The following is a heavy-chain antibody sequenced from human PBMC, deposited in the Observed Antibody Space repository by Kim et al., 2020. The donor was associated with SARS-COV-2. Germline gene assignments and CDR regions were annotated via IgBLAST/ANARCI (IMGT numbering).Heavy chain of an antibody. Sequence: YADSMKGRVTISRDNAKNSLFLQMNSLGAEGTAVYHCASDSGVCSGCAFDLWGRGTMVSVSS. D-gene: IGHD2-21*02. CDR3: ASDSGVCSGCAFDL. J-gene: IGHJ3*01. V-gene: IGHV3-7*01.